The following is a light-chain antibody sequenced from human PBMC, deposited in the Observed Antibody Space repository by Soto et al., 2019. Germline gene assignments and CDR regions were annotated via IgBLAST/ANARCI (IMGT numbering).Light chain of an antibody. J-gene: IGKJ1*01. Sequence: DILMTQSPATLSVSVGDRVTITCRASQSISSCLAWYQQKPGKAPRLLIYSASTIASGIPERFRGSGSGTEFTLTISSLQSDDFAAYYCQQYDNCSRTFGQGTKVAIK. CDR3: QQYDNCSRT. V-gene: IGKV1-5*03. CDR1: QSISSC. CDR2: SAS.